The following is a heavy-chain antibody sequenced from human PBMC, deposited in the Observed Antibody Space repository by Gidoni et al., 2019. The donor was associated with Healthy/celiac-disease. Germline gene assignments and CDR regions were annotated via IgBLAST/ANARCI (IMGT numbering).Heavy chain of an antibody. J-gene: IGHJ4*02. CDR3: AKDRRGVTTGLLDY. Sequence: EVQLVESGGGLVQPGRSLRLSCAASGFTFDDYAMHWVRQAPGKGLEWVSGISWNSGSIGYADSVKGRFTISRDNAKNSLYLQMNSLRAEDTALYYCAKDRRGVTTGLLDYWGQGTLVTVSS. V-gene: IGHV3-9*01. CDR1: GFTFDDYA. D-gene: IGHD3-10*01. CDR2: ISWNSGSI.